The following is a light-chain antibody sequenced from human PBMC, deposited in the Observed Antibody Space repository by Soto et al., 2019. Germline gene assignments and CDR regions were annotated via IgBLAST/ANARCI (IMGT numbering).Light chain of an antibody. CDR2: EVT. Sequence: QSVLTQPPSASGSPGQSVTISCTGTSSDVGTYKYVSWYQQHPGKAPKLMIYEVTKRPSGVPDRFSGSKSGNTPSLPVSGRQAEDEADYYCSSYAGSNNLVFGTGTKVTVL. CDR1: SSDVGTYKY. CDR3: SSYAGSNNLV. V-gene: IGLV2-8*01. J-gene: IGLJ1*01.